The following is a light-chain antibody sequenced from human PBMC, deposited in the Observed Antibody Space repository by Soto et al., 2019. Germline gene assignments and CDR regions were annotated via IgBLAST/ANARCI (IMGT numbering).Light chain of an antibody. V-gene: IGKV4-1*01. CDR3: QQYYDTPPT. CDR2: WAS. CDR1: QSVSNNY. J-gene: IGKJ4*01. Sequence: EIVLTQSPATLSLSPGERATLSCGASQSVSNNYLAWYQQKPGQPPKLLIYWASTRESGVPDRFSGSESGTDFTLTISSLQAEDVAVYYCQQYYDTPPTFGGGTKVQIK.